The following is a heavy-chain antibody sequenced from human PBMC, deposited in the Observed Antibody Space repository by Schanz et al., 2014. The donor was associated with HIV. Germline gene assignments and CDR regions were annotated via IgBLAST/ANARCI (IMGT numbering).Heavy chain of an antibody. CDR1: GFTLRSYG. Sequence: HVQLVESGGGVVQPGRSLRLSCAASGFTLRSYGMHLVRQAPGKGLEWVAVTWYDGSNKYYADSVKGRVTISRDNSKNTLYLQMNSLRAEDTAVYYCARDGAGCSGTSCYSDAFDIWGQGTMVTVSS. V-gene: IGHV3-33*01. J-gene: IGHJ3*02. CDR3: ARDGAGCSGTSCYSDAFDI. CDR2: TWYDGSNK. D-gene: IGHD2-2*01.